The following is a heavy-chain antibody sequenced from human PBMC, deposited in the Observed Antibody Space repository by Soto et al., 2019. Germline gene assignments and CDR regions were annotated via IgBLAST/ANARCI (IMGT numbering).Heavy chain of an antibody. V-gene: IGHV3-23*01. D-gene: IGHD2-15*01. Sequence: GGSLRLSCAASGFTFSSYAMSWVRQAPGKGLEWVSAISGSGGSTYYADSVKGRFTISRDNSKNTLYLQMNSLRAEDTAVYYGVKEDGGSCYWDWGPGTLVTVFS. CDR1: GFTFSSYA. CDR3: VKEDGGSCYWD. CDR2: ISGSGGST. J-gene: IGHJ4*02.